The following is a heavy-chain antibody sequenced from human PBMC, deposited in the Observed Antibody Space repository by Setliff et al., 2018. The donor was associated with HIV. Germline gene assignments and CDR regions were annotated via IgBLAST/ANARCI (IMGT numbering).Heavy chain of an antibody. V-gene: IGHV1-18*01. CDR2: ISAYNGNT. Sequence: ASVKVSCKASGYTLRRHGISWVRQAPGQGLEWMGWISAYNGNTNYAQKFRGRVTLTTDTSTSTAYMELSSLRSEDTAVYYCARGWESRYQLLPGPFDYWGQGTLVTVSS. D-gene: IGHD2-2*01. CDR1: GYTLRRHG. J-gene: IGHJ4*02. CDR3: ARGWESRYQLLPGPFDY.